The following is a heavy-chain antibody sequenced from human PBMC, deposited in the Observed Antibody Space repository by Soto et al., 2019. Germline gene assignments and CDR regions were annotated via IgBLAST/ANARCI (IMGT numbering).Heavy chain of an antibody. V-gene: IGHV3-48*02. J-gene: IGHJ3*01. CDR1: GFPYSVYS. Sequence: DVQLAESGGGLVQPGGSLRLSCVASGFPYSVYSMDWVHQVPGKGLEWLAYVSPGGDTVHYADSVNGRFFISRDTPRNSVFLQMNSLRHEDTAVYYCVRGSRANCFDLWGPGTVVTVSS. CDR2: VSPGGDTV. CDR3: VRGSRANCFDL.